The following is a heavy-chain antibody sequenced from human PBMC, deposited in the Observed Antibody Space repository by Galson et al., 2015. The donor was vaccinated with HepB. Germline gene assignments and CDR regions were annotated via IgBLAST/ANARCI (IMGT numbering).Heavy chain of an antibody. V-gene: IGHV3-30*18. CDR2: ISYDGSNK. CDR3: AKDLVVVTPDY. J-gene: IGHJ4*02. Sequence: SLRLSCAASGFTFSSYGMHWVRQAPGKGLEWVAVISYDGSNKYYADSVKGRFTISRDNSKNTLYLQMNSLRAEDTAVYYCAKDLVVVTPDYWGQGTLVTVSS. D-gene: IGHD2-21*02. CDR1: GFTFSSYG.